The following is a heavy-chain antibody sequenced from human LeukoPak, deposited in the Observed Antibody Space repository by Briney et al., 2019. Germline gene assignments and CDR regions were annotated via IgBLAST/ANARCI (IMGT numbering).Heavy chain of an antibody. Sequence: PGGSLRLSCAASGFTFSSYAMHWVRQAPGKGLEWVAVISYDGSNKYYADSVKGRFTISRDNSKNTLYLQMNSLRAEDTAVYYCARDPLAVAGREYYFDYWGQGTLVTVSS. CDR2: ISYDGSNK. J-gene: IGHJ4*02. CDR3: ARDPLAVAGREYYFDY. D-gene: IGHD6-19*01. V-gene: IGHV3-30*04. CDR1: GFTFSSYA.